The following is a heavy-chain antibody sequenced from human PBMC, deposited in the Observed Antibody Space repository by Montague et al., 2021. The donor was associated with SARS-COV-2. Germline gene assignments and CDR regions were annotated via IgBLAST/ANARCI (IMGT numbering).Heavy chain of an antibody. D-gene: IGHD4/OR15-4a*01. J-gene: IGHJ5*01. CDR3: ARPRAEGPNYWFDS. CDR2: FYHNGIT. V-gene: IGHV4-39*01. CDR1: GGSFSSTSFY. Sequence: SETLSLTRSVSGGSFSSTSFYWGWIRQSPGKGLEWVAYFYHNGITYYNPSLKSRVTLSVDPSTNQFFLTLTSVTAADTAVYYCARPRAEGPNYWFDSWGQGILVTVSS.